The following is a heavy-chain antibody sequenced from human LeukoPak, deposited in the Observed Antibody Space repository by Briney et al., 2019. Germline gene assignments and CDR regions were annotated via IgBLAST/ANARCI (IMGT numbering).Heavy chain of an antibody. J-gene: IGHJ3*02. CDR3: AKWELWDSSGYDAFDI. CDR2: ISGSGGNT. V-gene: IGHV3-23*01. CDR1: GFTFSSYG. D-gene: IGHD3-22*01. Sequence: PGGSLRLSCAASGFTFSSYGMHWVRQAPGKGLEWVSAISGSGGNTYYADSVKGRFTISRDSSKNTLYLQMNSLRAEDTAVYHCAKWELWDSSGYDAFDIWGQGTMVTVSS.